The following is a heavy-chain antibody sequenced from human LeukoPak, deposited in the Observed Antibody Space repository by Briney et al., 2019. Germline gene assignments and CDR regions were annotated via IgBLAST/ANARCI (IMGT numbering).Heavy chain of an antibody. J-gene: IGHJ5*02. CDR2: ICYSGST. CDR3: AREGSWYWFDP. Sequence: MSSETLSLTCTVSGGSISSGGYYWSWIRQHPGKGLEWIGYICYSGSTYYNPSLKSRVTISVDTSKNQFSLKLSSVTAADTAVYYCAREGSWYWFDPWGQGTLVTVSS. V-gene: IGHV4-31*03. D-gene: IGHD6-13*01. CDR1: GGSISSGGYY.